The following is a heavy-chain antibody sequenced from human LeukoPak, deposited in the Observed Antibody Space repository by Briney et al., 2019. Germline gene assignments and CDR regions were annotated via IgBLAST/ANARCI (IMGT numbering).Heavy chain of an antibody. V-gene: IGHV4-59*01. CDR1: GGSISSYY. D-gene: IGHD3-16*01. J-gene: IGHJ3*02. CDR2: IYHTGSS. Sequence: SETLSLTCTVSGGSISSYYWTWIRQPPGKGLEWIGYIYHTGSSNYNPSLKSRVTMSVDTSKNQFSLKLNSVTAADTAMYYCAKVASGGYLDIWGQGTMVTVSS. CDR3: AKVASGGYLDI.